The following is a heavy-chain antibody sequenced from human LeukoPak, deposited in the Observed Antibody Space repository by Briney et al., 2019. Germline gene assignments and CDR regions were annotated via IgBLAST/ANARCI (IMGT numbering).Heavy chain of an antibody. D-gene: IGHD3-16*01. CDR2: INTDGSST. J-gene: IGHJ4*02. V-gene: IGHV3-74*01. CDR3: VTFPTIALIIGGVFDY. Sequence: PGESLRLSCAASGFTFSSYWMHWVRQAPGKGLVRVSHINTDGSSTSYADFVKGRFTISRDNAKNTLYLQMNSLRPEDTAVYYCVTFPTIALIIGGVFDYWGQGTLVTVSS. CDR1: GFTFSSYW.